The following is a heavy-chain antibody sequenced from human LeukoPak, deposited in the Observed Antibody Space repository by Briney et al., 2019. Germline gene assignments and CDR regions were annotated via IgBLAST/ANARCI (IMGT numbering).Heavy chain of an antibody. CDR1: GFTFTSYA. J-gene: IGHJ4*02. Sequence: SGGSLRLSCAASGFTFTSYAMSWVRQAPGKGLEWVSAISGSGGSTYYADSVKGRFTISRDNSKNTLYLQMNSLRAEDTAVYYCAPYCSGGSCYLGFDYWGQGTLVTVSS. CDR3: APYCSGGSCYLGFDY. CDR2: ISGSGGST. D-gene: IGHD2-15*01. V-gene: IGHV3-23*01.